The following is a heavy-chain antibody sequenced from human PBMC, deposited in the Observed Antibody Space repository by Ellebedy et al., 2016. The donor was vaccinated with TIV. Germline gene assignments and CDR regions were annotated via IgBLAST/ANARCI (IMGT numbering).Heavy chain of an antibody. CDR3: AKARGTPLIDY. D-gene: IGHD3-10*01. J-gene: IGHJ4*02. CDR1: GFTFSSYG. CDR2: ISYDGSNK. Sequence: GESLKISXAASGFTFSSYGMHWVRQAPGKGLEWVAVISYDGSNKYYADSVKGRFTISRDNSKNTLYLQMNSLRAEDTAVYYCAKARGTPLIDYWGQGTLVTVSS. V-gene: IGHV3-30*18.